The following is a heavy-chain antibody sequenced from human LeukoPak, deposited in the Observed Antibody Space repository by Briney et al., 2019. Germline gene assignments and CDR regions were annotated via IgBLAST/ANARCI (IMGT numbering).Heavy chain of an antibody. D-gene: IGHD3-22*01. CDR3: ARGYTSPYYYDSSGYYGHYYYYYMDV. CDR1: GGSFSGYY. Sequence: SETLSLTRAVDGGSFSGYYWSWIRQPPGKGLEWIGEINHSGSTNYNPSLKSRVTISVDTSKNQFSLKLSSVTAADTAVYYCARGYTSPYYYDSSGYYGHYYYYYMDVWGKGTTVTVSS. J-gene: IGHJ6*03. CDR2: INHSGST. V-gene: IGHV4-34*01.